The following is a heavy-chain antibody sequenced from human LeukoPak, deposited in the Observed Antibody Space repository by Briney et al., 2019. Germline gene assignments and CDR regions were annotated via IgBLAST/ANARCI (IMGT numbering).Heavy chain of an antibody. CDR2: IYYSGST. J-gene: IGHJ3*02. CDR1: GGSISSSSYY. D-gene: IGHD5-24*01. V-gene: IGHV4-39*07. CDR3: ARDPSERRDGYNRAFDI. Sequence: PSQTLSLTCTVSGGSISSSSYYWGWIRQPPGKGLEWIGSIYYSGSTYYNPSLKSRVTISVDTSKNQFSLKLSSVTAADTAVYYCARDPSERRDGYNRAFDIWGQGTMVTVTS.